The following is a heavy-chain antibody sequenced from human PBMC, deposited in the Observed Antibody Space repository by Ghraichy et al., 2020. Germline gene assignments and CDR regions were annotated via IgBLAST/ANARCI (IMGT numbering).Heavy chain of an antibody. CDR3: ARASERWGSGSYFTS. Sequence: SETLSLTCGVYGGSFSGYYWSWIRQPPGKRLEWIGEINHSGSTNYNPSLKSRVTISIDTSKYQFSLWLSSVTAADSAIYYCARASERWGSGSYFTSWGQGTLVTVSS. J-gene: IGHJ4*02. D-gene: IGHD3-10*01. CDR1: GGSFSGYY. V-gene: IGHV4-34*01. CDR2: INHSGST.